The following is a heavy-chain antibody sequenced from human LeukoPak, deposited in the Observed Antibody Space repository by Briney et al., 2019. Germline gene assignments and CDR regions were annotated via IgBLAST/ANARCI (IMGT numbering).Heavy chain of an antibody. D-gene: IGHD2-2*02. V-gene: IGHV1-2*02. CDR3: ARGRYCSSTSCYTRSYGMDV. Sequence: ASVKVSCKASGYTFTSYYMHWVRQAPGQGLEWMGWINPNSGGTNYAQKLQGRVTMTRDTSISTAYMELSRLRSDDTAVYYCARGRYCSSTSCYTRSYGMDVWGQGTTVTVSS. J-gene: IGHJ6*02. CDR2: INPNSGGT. CDR1: GYTFTSYY.